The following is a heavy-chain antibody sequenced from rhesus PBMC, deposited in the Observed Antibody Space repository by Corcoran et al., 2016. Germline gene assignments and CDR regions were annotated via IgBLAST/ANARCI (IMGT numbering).Heavy chain of an antibody. CDR1: GYSISSGYG. J-gene: IGHJ4*01. V-gene: IGHV4-127*01. CDR2: IGGSSGST. CDR3: ARGAYSGSLDY. D-gene: IGHD3-16*01. Sequence: QVQLQESGPGLVKPSETLSLTCAVSGYSISSGYGWSWIRQPPGKGLEWMGYIGGSSGSTNYNPSLKSRVTISKDTSKNQFSLKLSSVTAADTAVYYCARGAYSGSLDYWGQGVLVTVSS.